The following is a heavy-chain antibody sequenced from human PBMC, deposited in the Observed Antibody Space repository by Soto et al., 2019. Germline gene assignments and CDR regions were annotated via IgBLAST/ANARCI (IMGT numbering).Heavy chain of an antibody. CDR1: GFTFRNNV. Sequence: GSLRLSSAASGFTFRNNVLSWVPQAPGKGLDWVAGITGSGRDTYYADSVKGRFTISRDNSKSMVFLQMNSLRAEDTALYYCAKNGLDNSPSAIDSWGPGTLVTVSS. CDR2: ITGSGRDT. V-gene: IGHV3-23*01. J-gene: IGHJ4*02. CDR3: AKNGLDNSPSAIDS. D-gene: IGHD2-8*01.